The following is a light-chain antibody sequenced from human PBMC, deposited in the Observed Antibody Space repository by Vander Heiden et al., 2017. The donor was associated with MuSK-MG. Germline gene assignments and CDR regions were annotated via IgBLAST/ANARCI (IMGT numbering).Light chain of an antibody. Sequence: IVLTQSPATLSLSPGERATLSCRASQSVSSYLAWYQQKPGQAPRLLIYDASNRATGIQARFSGSGYGTDFTLTISSREPEDFAVYYCQQRSNGHPKWTFGQGTKLEIK. CDR2: DAS. V-gene: IGKV3-11*01. J-gene: IGKJ2*02. CDR1: QSVSSY. CDR3: QQRSNGHPKWT.